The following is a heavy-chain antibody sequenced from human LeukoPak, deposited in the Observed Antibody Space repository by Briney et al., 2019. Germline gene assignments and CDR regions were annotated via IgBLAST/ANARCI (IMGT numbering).Heavy chain of an antibody. V-gene: IGHV1-69*13. Sequence: ASVKVSCKASGGTFSSYAISWVRQAPGQGLEWMGGIIPIFGTANYAQKFQGRVTITAGESTSTAYMELSSLRSEDTAVYYCARLPVLRYFDWEDYWGQGTLVTVSS. J-gene: IGHJ4*02. D-gene: IGHD3-9*01. CDR2: IIPIFGTA. CDR1: GGTFSSYA. CDR3: ARLPVLRYFDWEDY.